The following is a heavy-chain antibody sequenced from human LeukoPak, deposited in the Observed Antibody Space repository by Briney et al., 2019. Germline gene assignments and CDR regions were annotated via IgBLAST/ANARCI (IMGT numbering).Heavy chain of an antibody. V-gene: IGHV4-31*03. Sequence: PSETLSLTCTVSGGSISSGGYYWSWIRQHPGKGLEWIGYIYYSGSTYYNPSLKSRVTISADRSKNQFSLKLSSVTAADTAVYYCAREGTTVTHFDYWGQGTLVTVSS. J-gene: IGHJ4*02. CDR2: IYYSGST. CDR3: AREGTTVTHFDY. CDR1: GGSISSGGYY. D-gene: IGHD4-17*01.